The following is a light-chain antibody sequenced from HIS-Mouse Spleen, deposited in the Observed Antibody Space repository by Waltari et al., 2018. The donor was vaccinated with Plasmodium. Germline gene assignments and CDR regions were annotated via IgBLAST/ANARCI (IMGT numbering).Light chain of an antibody. CDR2: EDS. J-gene: IGLJ3*02. V-gene: IGLV3-10*01. CDR1: ALPKKY. Sequence: SYELTQPTPVAVSPGQTARITCPGDALPKKYAYWSQQKSGQAPELVIYEDSKRPSGIPERFSGSSSGTMATLTISGAQVEDEADYYCYSTDSSGNHRVFGGGTKLTVL. CDR3: YSTDSSGNHRV.